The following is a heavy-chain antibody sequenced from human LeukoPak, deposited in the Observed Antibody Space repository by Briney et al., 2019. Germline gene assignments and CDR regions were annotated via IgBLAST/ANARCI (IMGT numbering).Heavy chain of an antibody. CDR1: GGTFSSYA. D-gene: IGHD6-13*01. CDR2: IIPIFGTA. CDR3: ARDLSIAAAGTSPFDY. Sequence: ASVKVSCKASGGTFSSYAISWVRQAPGQGLEWMGGIIPIFGTANYAQKFQGRVTITADESTSTAYMELSSLRSEDTAVYYCARDLSIAAAGTSPFDYWGQGTLVTVSS. J-gene: IGHJ4*02. V-gene: IGHV1-69*13.